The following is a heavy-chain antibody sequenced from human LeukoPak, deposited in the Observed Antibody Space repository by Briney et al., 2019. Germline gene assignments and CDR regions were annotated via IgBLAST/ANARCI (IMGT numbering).Heavy chain of an antibody. CDR1: GYTFTGYY. CDR3: ATGRRFYGSGSYLFDY. Sequence: ASVKVSCKASGYTFTGYYMHWVRQAPGQGLEWMGWINPNSGGTNYAQKFQGRVTMTEDTSTDTAYMELSSLRSEDTAVYYCATGRRFYGSGSYLFDYWGQGTLVTVSS. J-gene: IGHJ4*02. V-gene: IGHV1-2*02. CDR2: INPNSGGT. D-gene: IGHD3-10*01.